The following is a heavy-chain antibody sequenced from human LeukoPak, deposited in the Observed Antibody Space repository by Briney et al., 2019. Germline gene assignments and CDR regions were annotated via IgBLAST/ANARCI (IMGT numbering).Heavy chain of an antibody. D-gene: IGHD1-7*01. CDR2: IIPILGIA. CDR3: ARDRVTGTPTGADY. J-gene: IGHJ4*02. Sequence: ASVKVSCTASGGTFISYAISWVRQAPGQGLEWMGRIIPILGIANYAQKFQGRVTITADKSTSTAYMELSSLRSEDTAVYYCARDRVTGTPTGADYWGQGTLVTVSS. CDR1: GGTFISYA. V-gene: IGHV1-69*04.